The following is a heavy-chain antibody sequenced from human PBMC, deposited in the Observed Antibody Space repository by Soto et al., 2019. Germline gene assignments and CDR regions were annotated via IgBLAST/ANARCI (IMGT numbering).Heavy chain of an antibody. D-gene: IGHD4-17*01. CDR1: GFSFSDYT. Sequence: GGSLRLSCAASGFSFSDYTMNWVRQAPGKGLEWVSAISSSSSDYTFYADSVRGRFTISRDNAKKSLYLQMNSLRAEDTAVYYCSRFDYGDYFFDYWGQGTLVTVPS. CDR3: SRFDYGDYFFDY. V-gene: IGHV3-21*01. J-gene: IGHJ4*02. CDR2: ISSSSSDYT.